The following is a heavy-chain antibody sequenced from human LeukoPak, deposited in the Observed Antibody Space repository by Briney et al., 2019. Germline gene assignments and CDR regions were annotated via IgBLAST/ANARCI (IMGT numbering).Heavy chain of an antibody. V-gene: IGHV1-3*04. CDR3: GRGTSSRIFDI. CDR1: GYTFTSNA. Sequence: ASVKVSCKASGYTFTSNAIHWVRQAPGQSLEWMGWINTDNGNTKYSEKFQGRVTITRDTSASTAYMELSSLRSEDTAVYYCGRGTSSRIFDIGGQGPLVTVSS. CDR2: INTDNGNT. D-gene: IGHD3-3*01. J-gene: IGHJ4*02.